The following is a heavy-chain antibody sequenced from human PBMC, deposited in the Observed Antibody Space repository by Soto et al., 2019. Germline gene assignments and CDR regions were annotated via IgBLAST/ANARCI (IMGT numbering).Heavy chain of an antibody. D-gene: IGHD2-2*01. CDR3: ARVADCSSTSCHHYYYYYGMDV. J-gene: IGHJ6*02. V-gene: IGHV4-31*03. CDR1: GGSISGDYY. Sequence: SETLSLTCSVSGGSISGDYYWSWIRQHPGKGLEWIGYIYYSGSTYYNPSLKSRVTISVDTSKNQFSLKLSSVTAADTAVYYCARVADCSSTSCHHYYYYYGMDVWGQGTTVTVSS. CDR2: IYYSGST.